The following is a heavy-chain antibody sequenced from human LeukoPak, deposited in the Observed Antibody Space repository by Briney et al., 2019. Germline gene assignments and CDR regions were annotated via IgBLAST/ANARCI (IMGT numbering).Heavy chain of an antibody. J-gene: IGHJ4*02. CDR1: RFTFSSYS. CDR3: ARGPYDYVWGSYRYFFEYYFDY. CDR2: ISRSSSYI. D-gene: IGHD3-16*02. Sequence: PGGSLRLSCAASRFTFSSYSMNWVRQAPGKGLEWVSSISRSSSYIYYADSVKGRFTISRDNAKNSLYLQMNSLRAEDTAVYYCARGPYDYVWGSYRYFFEYYFDYWGQGTLVTVSS. V-gene: IGHV3-21*01.